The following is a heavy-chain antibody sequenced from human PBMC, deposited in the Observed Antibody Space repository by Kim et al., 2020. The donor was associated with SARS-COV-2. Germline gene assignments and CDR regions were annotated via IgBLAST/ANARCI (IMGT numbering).Heavy chain of an antibody. CDR1: GGSISSSSYY. CDR2: IYYSGST. Sequence: SETLSLTCTVSGGSISSSSYYWGWIRQPPGKGLEWIGSIYYSGSTYYNPSLKSRVTISVDTSKNQFSLKLSSVTAADTAVYYCARLGSLEGYYDSSGYYGPPVYWGQGTLVTVSS. J-gene: IGHJ4*02. CDR3: ARLGSLEGYYDSSGYYGPPVY. V-gene: IGHV4-39*01. D-gene: IGHD3-22*01.